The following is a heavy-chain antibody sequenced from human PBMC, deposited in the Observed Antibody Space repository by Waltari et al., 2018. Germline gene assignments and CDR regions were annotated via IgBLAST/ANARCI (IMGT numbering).Heavy chain of an antibody. CDR3: ARDRTSYYYDSSGYYYFDY. CDR2: INPNSGGT. CDR1: GYTFTGYY. J-gene: IGHJ4*02. V-gene: IGHV1-2*02. D-gene: IGHD3-22*01. Sequence: QVQLVQSGAEVKKPGASVKVSCKASGYTFTGYYMHWVRQAPGQGLEWMGWINPNSGGTNYAQKFQGRVTMTRDTSISTAYMELCRLRSDDTAVYYCARDRTSYYYDSSGYYYFDYWGQGTLVTVSS.